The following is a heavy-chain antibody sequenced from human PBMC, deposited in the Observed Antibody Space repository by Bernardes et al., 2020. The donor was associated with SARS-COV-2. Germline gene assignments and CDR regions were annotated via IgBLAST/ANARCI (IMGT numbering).Heavy chain of an antibody. CDR2: ISVSSSTT. CDR3: ARDLEYYYGSGILDY. Sequence: GGSLRLSCAASGFIFSSYSMNWVRQAPGKGLEWVSYISVSSSTTYYADSVRGRFTISRDNAKNSLYLQMNSLGDEDTAVYFCARDLEYYYGSGILDYWGQGTLVTVSS. V-gene: IGHV3-48*02. D-gene: IGHD3-10*01. CDR1: GFIFSSYS. J-gene: IGHJ4*02.